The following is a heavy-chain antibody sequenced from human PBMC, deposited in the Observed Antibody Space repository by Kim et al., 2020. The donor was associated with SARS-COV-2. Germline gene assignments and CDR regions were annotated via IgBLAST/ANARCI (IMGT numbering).Heavy chain of an antibody. Sequence: SETLSLTCTVSGGSISSGGYYWSWIRQHPGKGLEWIGYIYYSGSTYYNPSLKSRVTISVDTSKNQFSLKLSSVTAADTAVYYCARTSSEYYDGSGPRGLFDYWGQGTLVTVSS. CDR3: ARTSSEYYDGSGPRGLFDY. D-gene: IGHD3-10*01. J-gene: IGHJ4*02. CDR2: IYYSGST. V-gene: IGHV4-31*03. CDR1: GGSISSGGYY.